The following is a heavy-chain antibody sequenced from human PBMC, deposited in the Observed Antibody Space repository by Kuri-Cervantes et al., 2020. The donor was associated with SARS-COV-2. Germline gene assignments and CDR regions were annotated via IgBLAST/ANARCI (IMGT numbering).Heavy chain of an antibody. CDR1: GFTFSSYS. D-gene: IGHD3-22*01. CDR2: ISSSSSTI. CDR3: ARAWDYYDSSGYPY. V-gene: IGHV3-48*01. J-gene: IGHJ4*02. Sequence: GGSLRLSCAASGFTFSSYSMNWVRQAPGKGLEWVSYISSSSSTIYYADSVKGRFTISRDNAKNSLYLQMNSLRAEDTAVYYCARAWDYYDSSGYPYWGQGTLVTVSS.